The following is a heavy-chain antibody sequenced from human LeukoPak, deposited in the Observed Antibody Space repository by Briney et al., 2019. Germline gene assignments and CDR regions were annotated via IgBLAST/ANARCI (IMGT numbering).Heavy chain of an antibody. D-gene: IGHD1-1*01. CDR3: AKGTGTTKGFFYYAMDV. J-gene: IGHJ6*02. Sequence: GGSLRLSCAASGFTFSSYAMSWVRQAPGKGLEWVSGISGSGGSTYCADSVKGRFTISRDNSKNTLYLQMNSLRAEDTAVYYCAKGTGTTKGFFYYAMDVWGQGTTVTVSS. CDR1: GFTFSSYA. CDR2: ISGSGGST. V-gene: IGHV3-23*01.